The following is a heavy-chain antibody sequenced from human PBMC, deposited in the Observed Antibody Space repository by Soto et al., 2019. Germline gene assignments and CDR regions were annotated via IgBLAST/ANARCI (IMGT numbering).Heavy chain of an antibody. Sequence: GALVKVSCKASGYTFTSYGISWVRQAPGQGLEWMGWISAYNGNTNYAQKLQGRVTMTTDTSTSTAYMELRSLRSDDTAVYYCARHCTNGVCPYYYGMDVWGQGTTVTVSS. J-gene: IGHJ6*02. CDR1: GYTFTSYG. D-gene: IGHD2-8*01. CDR3: ARHCTNGVCPYYYGMDV. CDR2: ISAYNGNT. V-gene: IGHV1-18*04.